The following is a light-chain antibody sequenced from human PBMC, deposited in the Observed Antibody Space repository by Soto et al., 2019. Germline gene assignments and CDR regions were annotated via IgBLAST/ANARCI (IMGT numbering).Light chain of an antibody. J-gene: IGKJ2*03. Sequence: DVQMTQSPSSLSASVGERVIITCRASQNIGGYLNWYQHKPGKAPEVLIYATSTLQSGVPSRFTGSGSGTDYTLTISSLQIEDFATYSCQQSYTTPYSFGQGTKVEIK. CDR1: QNIGGY. V-gene: IGKV1-39*01. CDR2: ATS. CDR3: QQSYTTPYS.